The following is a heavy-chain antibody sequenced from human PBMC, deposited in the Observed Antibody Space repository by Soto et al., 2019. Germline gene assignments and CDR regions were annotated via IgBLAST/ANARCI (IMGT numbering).Heavy chain of an antibody. D-gene: IGHD3-16*01. CDR1: GDSVSSSSAA. CDR2: TYYRSKWIH. Sequence: SQTLSLTCDISGDSVSSSSAAWNWIRHSPSRGLEWLGRTYYRSKWIHEYTVSMESRITINPDTSKNQFSLHIYSVTPEDTAVYYCAGVVWFRGMDVWGQGTQVTVSS. V-gene: IGHV6-1*01. J-gene: IGHJ6*02. CDR3: AGVVWFRGMDV.